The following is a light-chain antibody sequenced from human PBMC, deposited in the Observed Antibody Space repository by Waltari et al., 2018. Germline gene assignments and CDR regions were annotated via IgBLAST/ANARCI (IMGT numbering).Light chain of an antibody. Sequence: QSVLTQSPSASGTPGQRATISCSGSDSNIGGNFVHWYQQFPGTAPKLLIHRDNQRPSGVPGRFSGSKSGTSASLAISGLQSEDEALYFCAVWDDSLNGWVFGGGTKVTVL. CDR3: AVWDDSLNGWV. J-gene: IGLJ3*02. V-gene: IGLV1-44*01. CDR2: RDN. CDR1: DSNIGGNF.